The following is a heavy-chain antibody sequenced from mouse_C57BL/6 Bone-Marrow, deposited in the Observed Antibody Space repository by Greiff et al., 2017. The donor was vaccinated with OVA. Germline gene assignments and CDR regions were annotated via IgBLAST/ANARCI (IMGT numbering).Heavy chain of an antibody. CDR2: IYPGDGDT. CDR3: ARVYYGSSPYYFDY. Sequence: VKLQQSGAELVKPGASVKISCKASGYAFSSYWMNWVKQRPGKGLEWIGQIYPGDGDTNYNGKFKGKATLTADKSSSTAYMQLSSLTSEDSAVYFCARVYYGSSPYYFDYWGQGTTLTVSS. D-gene: IGHD1-1*01. J-gene: IGHJ2*01. V-gene: IGHV1-80*01. CDR1: GYAFSSYW.